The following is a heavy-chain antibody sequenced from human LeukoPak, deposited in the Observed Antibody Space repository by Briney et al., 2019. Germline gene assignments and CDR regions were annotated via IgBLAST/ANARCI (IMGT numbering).Heavy chain of an antibody. J-gene: IGHJ4*02. CDR3: ARGSSRGQYSGSYY. Sequence: GGSLRLSCAASGFTFSTYWMNWVRQAPGKGLQWVANIKEDGSEKYYVDSVKGRFTISRDNAKNSLYLQMNSPRAEDTAVYYCARGSSRGQYSGSYYWGQGTLVTVSS. V-gene: IGHV3-7*01. D-gene: IGHD1-26*01. CDR1: GFTFSTYW. CDR2: IKEDGSEK.